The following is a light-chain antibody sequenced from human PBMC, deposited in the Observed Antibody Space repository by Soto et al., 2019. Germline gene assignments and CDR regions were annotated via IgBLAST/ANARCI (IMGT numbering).Light chain of an antibody. CDR1: QSISIW. J-gene: IGKJ1*01. V-gene: IGKV1-5*03. CDR3: QQYNDYSWT. CDR2: KAS. Sequence: TQSPGTLSLSPGERATLSCRASQSISIWLAWYQQKPGKAPKLLIYKASSLESGVPSRFSGSGSGTEFTLTISSLQPDDFATYYCQQYNDYSWTFGQGTKVEIK.